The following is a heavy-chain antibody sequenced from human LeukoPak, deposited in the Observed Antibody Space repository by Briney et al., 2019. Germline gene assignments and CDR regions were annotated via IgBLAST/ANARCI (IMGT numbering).Heavy chain of an antibody. CDR1: GYTFTDYY. J-gene: IGHJ6*02. CDR2: INTNTGNP. V-gene: IGHV7-4-1*02. D-gene: IGHD3-9*01. CDR3: AREAHLTGYVPATYGMDV. Sequence: GASVKVSCRASGYTFTDYYIHWVRQAPGQGLEWMGWINTNTGNPTYAQGFTGRFVFSLDTSVSTAYLQISSLKAEDTAVYYCAREAHLTGYVPATYGMDVWGQGTTVTVSS.